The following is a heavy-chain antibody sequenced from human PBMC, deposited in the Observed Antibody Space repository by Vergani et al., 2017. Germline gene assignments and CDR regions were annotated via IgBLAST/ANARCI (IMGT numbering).Heavy chain of an antibody. CDR3: ARDRGDYWYFDL. CDR1: GFTFSSYA. Sequence: QVQLVESGGGVVQPGRSLRLSCAASGFTFSSYAMHWVRQAPGKGLEWVEVISYDGSNKYYADSVKGRFTISRDNSKNTLYLQMNSLRAEDTAVYYCARDRGDYWYFDLWGRGTLVTVSS. V-gene: IGHV3-30*04. D-gene: IGHD4-17*01. CDR2: ISYDGSNK. J-gene: IGHJ2*01.